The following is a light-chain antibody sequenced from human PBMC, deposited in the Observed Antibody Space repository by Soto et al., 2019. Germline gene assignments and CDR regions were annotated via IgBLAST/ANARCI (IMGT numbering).Light chain of an antibody. J-gene: IGKJ1*01. Sequence: IHMTQSPSALSASVGDIVAITCRASQTISSWLAWYQQKPGEAPRLLIYQASSLETEVPSRFSGSGSGTEFTLTISSLQPGDFATYYCQQYNSYSLTFGQGTKVDIK. CDR3: QQYNSYSLT. CDR2: QAS. V-gene: IGKV1-5*03. CDR1: QTISSW.